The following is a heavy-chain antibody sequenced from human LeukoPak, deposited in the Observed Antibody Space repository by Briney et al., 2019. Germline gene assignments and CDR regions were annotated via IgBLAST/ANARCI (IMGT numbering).Heavy chain of an antibody. CDR1: GFTFSSYA. CDR2: ISGSGGST. J-gene: IGHJ3*01. D-gene: IGHD3-10*01. V-gene: IGHV3-23*01. Sequence: GGSLRLSCAASGFTFSSYAMSWFRQAPGKGLEWVSAISGSGGSTYYADSVKGRFAISRDNSKNTLYLQMNSLRAEDTAVYYCANRGGSGSPLPWGQGTMVTVSS. CDR3: ANRGGSGSPLP.